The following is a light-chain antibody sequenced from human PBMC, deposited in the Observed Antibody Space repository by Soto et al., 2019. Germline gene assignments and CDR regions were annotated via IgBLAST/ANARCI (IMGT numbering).Light chain of an antibody. CDR2: DAS. Sequence: DIQLTQSPSTLSAAVGDSVTITCRASQKIRNLLALYQQKPGRAPKPLIFDASTLRTGVPSRFSGSGSGSEFNFTITGLQPDDFATYFCQQYYTYATFGHGTRLENK. V-gene: IGKV1-5*01. CDR3: QQYYTYAT. CDR1: QKIRNL. J-gene: IGKJ5*01.